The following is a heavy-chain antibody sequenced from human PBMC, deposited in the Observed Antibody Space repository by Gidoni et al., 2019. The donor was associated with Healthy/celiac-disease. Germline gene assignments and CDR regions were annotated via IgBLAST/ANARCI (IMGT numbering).Heavy chain of an antibody. J-gene: IGHJ4*02. CDR1: GVTFSSYR. CDR2: ISSSSSYI. CDR3: ASDGGITLGLDY. D-gene: IGHD3-16*01. Sequence: EVQLVESGGGLVKPGGSLRLSCAASGVTFSSYRMNWVRQAPGKGLEWVSSISSSSSYIYYAASVTGRFPISRDNAKNSLYLQMGRLRAEDTAVYSFASDGGITLGLDYWGQGTLVTVSS. V-gene: IGHV3-21*01.